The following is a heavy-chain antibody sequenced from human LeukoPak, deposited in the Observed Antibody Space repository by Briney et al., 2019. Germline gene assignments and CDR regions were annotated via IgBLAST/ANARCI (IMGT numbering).Heavy chain of an antibody. J-gene: IGHJ3*02. Sequence: GGSLRLSCAAAGFTFSDYGMNWVRQAPGKGLEWVSGISGSGISTYYADSVKGRFTISRDNSKNTLYLQMNSLRVEDTAVYYCAKSWNYYDSSGDYALDIWGQGTMVTVSS. CDR1: GFTFSDYG. V-gene: IGHV3-23*01. CDR3: AKSWNYYDSSGDYALDI. D-gene: IGHD3-22*01. CDR2: ISGSGIST.